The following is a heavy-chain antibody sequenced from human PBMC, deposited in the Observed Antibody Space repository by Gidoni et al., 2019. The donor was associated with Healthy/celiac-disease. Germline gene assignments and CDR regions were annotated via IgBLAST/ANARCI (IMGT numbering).Heavy chain of an antibody. CDR2: IYYSGST. CDR3: ARDRVVVVPAATRGYPHLYYYYGMDV. J-gene: IGHJ6*02. V-gene: IGHV4-39*07. Sequence: QLQLQESGPGLVTPSATLSLTCTVSGGSIRIISYYWGWIRQPPGKGLELLGSIYYSGSTSYHPSLKSRVTISVDTSKNQFSLKLSSVTAADTAVYYCARDRVVVVPAATRGYPHLYYYYGMDVWGQGTTVTVSS. D-gene: IGHD2-2*01. CDR1: GGSIRIISYY.